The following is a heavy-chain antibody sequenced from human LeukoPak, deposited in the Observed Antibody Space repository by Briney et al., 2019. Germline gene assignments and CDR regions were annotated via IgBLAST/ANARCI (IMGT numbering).Heavy chain of an antibody. Sequence: GASVKVSCKASGYTFTGYYMHWVRQAPGQGLEWMGWINPNSGGTNYAQKFQGRVTMTEDTSTDTAHMELSSLRSEDTAVYYCATEGQQLAKDAFDIWGQGTMATVSS. CDR3: ATEGQQLAKDAFDI. CDR1: GYTFTGYY. CDR2: INPNSGGT. V-gene: IGHV1-2*02. J-gene: IGHJ3*02. D-gene: IGHD6-13*01.